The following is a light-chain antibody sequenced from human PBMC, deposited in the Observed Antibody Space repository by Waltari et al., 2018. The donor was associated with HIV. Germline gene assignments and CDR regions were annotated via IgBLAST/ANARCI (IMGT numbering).Light chain of an antibody. CDR2: ANE. V-gene: IGLV1-47*01. J-gene: IGLJ2*01. Sequence: QSVLTQPPSASGTPGQRVTISCSGSSSNIGSNYVYWYQQLPGTAPKLFVYANERRPTGVPDRFPGSRAGTSSSLAISGLRSEDGGDYYCATWDDGLNGRIFGGGTKLTV. CDR3: ATWDDGLNGRI. CDR1: SSNIGSNY.